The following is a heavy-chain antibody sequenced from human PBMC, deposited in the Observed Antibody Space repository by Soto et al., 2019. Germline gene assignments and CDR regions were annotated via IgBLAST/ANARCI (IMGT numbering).Heavy chain of an antibody. J-gene: IGHJ5*02. D-gene: IGHD7-27*01. CDR2: IYYSGST. CDR1: GGSISNYY. Sequence: SETLSLTCTVSGGSISNYYWGWIRQPPGTGLEYIGYIYYSGSTNYNPSLKSRVTISVDTSKNQFSLKLNSVTAADTAFYYCARGGGTGNWFDPWGQETLVTVSS. CDR3: ARGGGTGNWFDP. V-gene: IGHV4-59*01.